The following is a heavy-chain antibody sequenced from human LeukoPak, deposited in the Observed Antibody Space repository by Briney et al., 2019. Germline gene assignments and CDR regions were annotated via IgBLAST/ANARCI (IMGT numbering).Heavy chain of an antibody. D-gene: IGHD6-19*01. Sequence: GASVKVSCKASGYTFTSYGISWVRQAPGQGLEWMGWISAYNGNTNYAQKFQGRVTITRNTSISTAYMELSSLRSEDTAVYYCAREFPRTWWYSSGWYEATTRYYYMDVWGKGATVTVSS. J-gene: IGHJ6*03. CDR1: GYTFTSYG. V-gene: IGHV1-18*01. CDR2: ISAYNGNT. CDR3: AREFPRTWWYSSGWYEATTRYYYMDV.